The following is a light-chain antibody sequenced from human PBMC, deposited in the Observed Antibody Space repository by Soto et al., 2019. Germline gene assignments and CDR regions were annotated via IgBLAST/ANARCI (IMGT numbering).Light chain of an antibody. CDR1: QSISSW. CDR2: KAS. CDR3: QQYNSYAWT. V-gene: IGKV1-5*03. J-gene: IGKJ1*01. Sequence: DIQMTQSPSTLSASVGDRVTITCRASQSISSWLAWDQQKPGKDPKLMLYKASSLESGVPSRFSGSDYGTEFTLTISSLQADDFAIYYCQQYNSYAWTVGQGTKVEIK.